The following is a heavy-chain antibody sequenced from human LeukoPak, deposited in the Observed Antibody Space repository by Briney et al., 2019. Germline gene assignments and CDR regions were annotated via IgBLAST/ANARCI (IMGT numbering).Heavy chain of an antibody. Sequence: GRSLRLSCAASGFTFSSYGMQWFRQAPDKGLEWVAAISNDGSNKYYADSVKGRFTISRDNSKNTLYLQMNSLRAEDTAVYYCARSGSYTPFDYWGQGTLVTVSS. V-gene: IGHV3-30*03. CDR1: GFTFSSYG. CDR3: ARSGSYTPFDY. D-gene: IGHD1-26*01. CDR2: ISNDGSNK. J-gene: IGHJ4*02.